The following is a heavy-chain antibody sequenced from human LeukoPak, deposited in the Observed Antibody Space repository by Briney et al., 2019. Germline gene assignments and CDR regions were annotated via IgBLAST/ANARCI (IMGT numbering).Heavy chain of an antibody. D-gene: IGHD6-13*01. CDR2: IYYSGST. J-gene: IGHJ4*02. Sequence: KASETLSLTCTVSGGSISSSSYYWGWIRQPPGKGLEWIGSIYYSGSTYYNPSLKSRVTISVDTSKNQFSLKLSSVTAADTAVYYCARGRVYSSSWTPFDYWGQGTLVTVSS. CDR3: ARGRVYSSSWTPFDY. CDR1: GGSISSSSYY. V-gene: IGHV4-39*01.